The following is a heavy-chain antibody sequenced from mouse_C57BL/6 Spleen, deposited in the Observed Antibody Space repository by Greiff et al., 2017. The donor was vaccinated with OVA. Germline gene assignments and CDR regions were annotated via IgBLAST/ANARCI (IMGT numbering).Heavy chain of an antibody. J-gene: IGHJ4*01. CDR2: IYPGDGDT. CDR1: GYAFSSSW. Sequence: QLKQSGPELVKPGASVKISCKASGYAFSSSWMNWVKQRPGKGLEWIGRIYPGDGDTNYNGKFKGKATLTADKSSSTAYMQLSSLTSEDSAVYFCARSGLCMDYWGQGTSVTVSS. V-gene: IGHV1-82*01. CDR3: ARSGLCMDY. D-gene: IGHD3-1*01.